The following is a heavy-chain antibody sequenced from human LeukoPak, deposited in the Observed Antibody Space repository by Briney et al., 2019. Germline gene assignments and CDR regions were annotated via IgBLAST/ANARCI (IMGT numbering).Heavy chain of an antibody. CDR1: GGSISSYY. J-gene: IGHJ4*02. CDR2: IYYSGST. CDR3: ARGGREQWLVYFDY. Sequence: PSETLSLTCTVSGGSISSYYWSWIRQPPGKGLGWIGYIYYSGSTNYNPSLKSRVTISVDTSKNQFSLKLSSVTAADTAVYYCARGGREQWLVYFDYWGQGTLVTVSS. D-gene: IGHD6-19*01. V-gene: IGHV4-59*08.